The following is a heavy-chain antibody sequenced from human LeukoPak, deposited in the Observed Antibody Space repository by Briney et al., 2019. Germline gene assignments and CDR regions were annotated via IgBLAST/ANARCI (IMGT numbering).Heavy chain of an antibody. CDR1: GGTFSSYA. J-gene: IGHJ6*04. D-gene: IGHD2-15*01. CDR2: IIPIFGTA. CDR3: ARDIVVVVAAHYYYYGMDV. V-gene: IGHV1-69*06. Sequence: GSSVKVSCKASGGTFSSYAISWVRQAPGQGLEWMGGIIPIFGTANYARKFQGRVTITADKSTSTAYMELSSLRSEDTAVYYCARDIVVVVAAHYYYYGMDVWGKGTTVTVSS.